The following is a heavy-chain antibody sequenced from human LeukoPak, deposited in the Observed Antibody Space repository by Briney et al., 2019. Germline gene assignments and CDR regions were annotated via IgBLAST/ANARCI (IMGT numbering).Heavy chain of an antibody. J-gene: IGHJ6*02. CDR1: GYSFTTHW. CDR2: IYPGDSDT. Sequence: GESLKISFKGSGYSFTTHWIGWVRQMPGKGLEWMAIIYPGDSDTRYSPSFQGQVTISADKSISTAYLQWSSLKASDTAIYYCARLGYCSSRSCYYGMDVWGQGTTVTVSS. V-gene: IGHV5-51*01. CDR3: ARLGYCSSRSCYYGMDV. D-gene: IGHD2-2*01.